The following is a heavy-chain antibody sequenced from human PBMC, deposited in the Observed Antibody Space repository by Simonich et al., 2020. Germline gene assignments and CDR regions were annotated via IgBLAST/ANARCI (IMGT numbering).Heavy chain of an antibody. Sequence: QVQLVQSGAEVKKPGASVKVSCKASGYTFTSYGISWVRQAPEKGLEWMGWISAYNGNTNYAQKLQGRVTMTTDTSTSTAYMELRSLRSDDTAVYYCARASRGTWWYYYFDYWGQGTLVTVSS. D-gene: IGHD2-15*01. J-gene: IGHJ4*02. CDR3: ARASRGTWWYYYFDY. CDR2: ISAYNGNT. CDR1: GYTFTSYG. V-gene: IGHV1-18*01.